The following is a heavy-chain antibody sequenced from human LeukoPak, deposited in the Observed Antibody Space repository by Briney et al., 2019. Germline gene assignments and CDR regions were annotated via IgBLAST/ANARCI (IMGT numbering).Heavy chain of an antibody. J-gene: IGHJ5*02. CDR3: TTDPNYGDSNRFDP. CDR2: SISKTEGGTT. V-gene: IGHV3-15*01. D-gene: IGHD4-17*01. Sequence: KPGGSLRLSCAASGFTFSNAWMIWVRQAPGKGLEWVGRSISKTEGGTTDYAAPVKGRFTISRDDSKNTPYLQMNSLKTEDTAVYYCTTDPNYGDSNRFDPWGQGTLVTVSS. CDR1: GFTFSNAW.